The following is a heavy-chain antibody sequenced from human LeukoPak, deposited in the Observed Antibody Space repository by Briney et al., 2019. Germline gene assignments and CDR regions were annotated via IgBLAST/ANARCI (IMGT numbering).Heavy chain of an antibody. D-gene: IGHD1-26*01. CDR1: GGSLSSYY. J-gene: IGHJ4*02. V-gene: IGHV4-59*01. Sequence: PSETLSLTCTVSGGSLSSYYWSWIRQPPGKGLEWIGYIYYSGSTNYNPSLTSRVTISVDTSKNQFSLKLSSVTAADTAVYYCARSGLVGVSIDYWGQGTLVTVSS. CDR2: IYYSGST. CDR3: ARSGLVGVSIDY.